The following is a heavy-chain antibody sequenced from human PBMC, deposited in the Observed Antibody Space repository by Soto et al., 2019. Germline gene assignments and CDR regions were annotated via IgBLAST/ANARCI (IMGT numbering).Heavy chain of an antibody. D-gene: IGHD2-2*01. CDR1: GITFSGYV. J-gene: IGHJ6*02. V-gene: IGHV3-23*01. Sequence: EVQLLESGGGLVQPGGSLRLSCAASGITFSGYVINWVRQAPGKGLEWVSGISGSGDRTFYADSVKGRFTIYRDNSKNTLFLHTNRLGADDTAVYYCAQDRLSRRDYYYGKDVWGQGTTVIVSS. CDR2: ISGSGDRT. CDR3: AQDRLSRRDYYYGKDV.